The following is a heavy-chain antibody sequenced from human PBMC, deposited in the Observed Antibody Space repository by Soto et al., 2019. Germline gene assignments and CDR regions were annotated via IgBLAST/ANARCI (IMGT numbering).Heavy chain of an antibody. CDR1: GFSLRDHA. CDR2: ISGSEDRT. V-gene: IGHV3-23*01. Sequence: LQSGGGVVQPGESLRLSCAASGFSLRDHALSWVRQAAGGGLEWVSGISGSEDRTNYADFVRGRFIISKDRAKNTLYLDMSGLRVGDTAVYFFGITYTGGWGQGALVSVSS. CDR3: GITYTGG. D-gene: IGHD1-20*01. J-gene: IGHJ4*02.